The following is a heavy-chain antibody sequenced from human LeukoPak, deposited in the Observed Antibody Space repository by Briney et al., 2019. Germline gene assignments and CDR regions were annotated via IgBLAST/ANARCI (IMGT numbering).Heavy chain of an antibody. CDR1: GFTFSSYG. Sequence: GGSLRLSCAASGFTFSSYGMTWVRQAPGKGLEWVSYISSSSSTIYYADSVKGRFTISRDNSKNTLYLQMNSLRTEDTAVYYCASDLGGLGANDALDIWGQGTMVTVSS. CDR2: ISSSSSTI. D-gene: IGHD3-16*01. CDR3: ASDLGGLGANDALDI. V-gene: IGHV3-48*01. J-gene: IGHJ3*02.